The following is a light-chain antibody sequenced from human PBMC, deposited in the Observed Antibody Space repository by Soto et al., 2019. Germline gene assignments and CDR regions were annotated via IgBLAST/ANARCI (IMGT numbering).Light chain of an antibody. CDR1: KIASKS. V-gene: IGLV3-21*04. J-gene: IGLJ1*01. Sequence: SYELTQPPSVSVAPGKTARITCGGNKIASKSVHWYQQKSGQTPVLIIFYDSDRPSGIPERFSGSNSANTATLTLSGVEAGDEADDYCQVWDSSSDHYVFGTGTKVTVL. CDR3: QVWDSSSDHYV. CDR2: YDS.